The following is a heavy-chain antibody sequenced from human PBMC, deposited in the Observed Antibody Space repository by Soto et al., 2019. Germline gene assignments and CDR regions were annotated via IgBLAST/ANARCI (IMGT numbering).Heavy chain of an antibody. CDR1: GFTFSSYD. CDR2: IGTAGDT. J-gene: IGHJ4*02. V-gene: IGHV3-13*01. Sequence: QPGGSLRLSCAASGFTFSSYDMHWVRQATGKGLEWVSAIGTAGDTYYPGSVKGRFTISRENAKNSLYLQMNSLRAEDTAVYYCARGLNLRRYYDSSGYYPNFDYWGQGTLVTVSS. D-gene: IGHD3-22*01. CDR3: ARGLNLRRYYDSSGYYPNFDY.